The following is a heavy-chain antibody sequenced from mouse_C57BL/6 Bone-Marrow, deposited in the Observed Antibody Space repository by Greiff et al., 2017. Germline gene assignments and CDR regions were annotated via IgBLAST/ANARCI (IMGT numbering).Heavy chain of an antibody. CDR1: GFTFSSYA. V-gene: IGHV5-4*01. D-gene: IGHD1-1*01. J-gene: IGHJ3*01. CDR2: ISDGGSYT. CDR3: ARERGYGTSFAY. Sequence: EVQLVESGGGLVKPGGSLKLSCAASGFTFSSYAMSWVRQTPEKRLEWVATISDGGSYTYYPDNVKGRVTISRDNAKNNLYLQMSHLKSEDTAMYYCARERGYGTSFAYWGQGTLVTVSA.